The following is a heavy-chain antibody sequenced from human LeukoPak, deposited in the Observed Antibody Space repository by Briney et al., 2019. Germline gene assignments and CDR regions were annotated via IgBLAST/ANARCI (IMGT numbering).Heavy chain of an antibody. CDR2: IFYTGNT. D-gene: IGHD1-26*01. Sequence: ASETLSLTCTVSGGSISSFYWNWIRQPPGKGLEWIGYIFYTGNTNSNPSLKSRVTISVDTSKNQFSLKLSSVTAADTAVYYCARVSLYSGSYARYFDYWGQGTLVTVSS. J-gene: IGHJ4*02. V-gene: IGHV4-59*01. CDR3: ARVSLYSGSYARYFDY. CDR1: GGSISSFY.